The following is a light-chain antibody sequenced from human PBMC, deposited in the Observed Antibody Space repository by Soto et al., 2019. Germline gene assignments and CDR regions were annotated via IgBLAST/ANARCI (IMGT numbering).Light chain of an antibody. Sequence: QSVLTQPPSVSEAPRQRVTISCYGSSSNIGNNAVNWYQQLPGKAPKLLIYYDDLKPSGVSDRFSASKSGTSASLAISGLQSEDEAHYFCASWDDNLHGWVFGGGPKLTVL. V-gene: IGLV1-36*01. J-gene: IGLJ3*02. CDR3: ASWDDNLHGWV. CDR2: YDD. CDR1: SSNIGNNA.